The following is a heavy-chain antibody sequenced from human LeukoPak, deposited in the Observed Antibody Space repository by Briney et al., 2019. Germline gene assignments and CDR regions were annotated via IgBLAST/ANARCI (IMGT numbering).Heavy chain of an antibody. Sequence: SETLSLTCAVYGGSFSGYYWSWIRQPPGKGLEWIGEINHSGSTNYNPSLKGRVTISVDTSKNQFSLKLSSVTAADTAVYYCARGTIQLWPNFDYWGQGTLVTVSS. V-gene: IGHV4-34*01. D-gene: IGHD5-18*01. CDR1: GGSFSGYY. CDR3: ARGTIQLWPNFDY. J-gene: IGHJ4*02. CDR2: INHSGST.